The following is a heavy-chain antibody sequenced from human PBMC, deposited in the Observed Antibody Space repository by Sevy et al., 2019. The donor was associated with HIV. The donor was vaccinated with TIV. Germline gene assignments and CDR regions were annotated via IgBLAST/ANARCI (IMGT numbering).Heavy chain of an antibody. D-gene: IGHD3-22*01. V-gene: IGHV3-23*01. CDR2: IFGDGDIT. Sequence: GWSLRLSCAASGFTFSSYAMNWVRQAPGKGLEWVSSIFGDGDITYYADSVKGRFTISRDKSKNTLYLQMHSLRAEDTAVYYCAGGRYDSSGSFDAFDIWGQGTMVTVSS. CDR3: AGGRYDSSGSFDAFDI. J-gene: IGHJ3*02. CDR1: GFTFSSYA.